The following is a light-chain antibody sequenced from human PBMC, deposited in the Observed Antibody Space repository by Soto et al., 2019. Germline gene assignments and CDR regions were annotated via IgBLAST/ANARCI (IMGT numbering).Light chain of an antibody. CDR3: QHYGSSGT. V-gene: IGKV3-15*01. CDR2: GAS. Sequence: EIVMTQSPATLSLSPGERATLSCRASQSVSSNLAWYQQKPGQAPRLLIYGASTRATGIPARFSGSGSGTEFTLTISSLQSEDFAVYYCQHYGSSGTFGQGTKVDIK. J-gene: IGKJ1*01. CDR1: QSVSSN.